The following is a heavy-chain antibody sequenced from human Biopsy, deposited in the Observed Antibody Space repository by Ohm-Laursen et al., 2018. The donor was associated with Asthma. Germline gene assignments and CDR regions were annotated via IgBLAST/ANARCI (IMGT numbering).Heavy chain of an antibody. Sequence: PSETLSLTCTVSGDSINSYYWTWIRQPPGKGLELIAYLFHSGTTYYNPSLKSRVTISVDRSQRQFSLKVNSVTAADTAVYYCARMNTLIQAANYFSYAMDVWGQGTTVTVSS. V-gene: IGHV4-59*12. D-gene: IGHD3-9*01. J-gene: IGHJ6*02. CDR3: ARMNTLIQAANYFSYAMDV. CDR2: LFHSGTT. CDR1: GDSINSYY.